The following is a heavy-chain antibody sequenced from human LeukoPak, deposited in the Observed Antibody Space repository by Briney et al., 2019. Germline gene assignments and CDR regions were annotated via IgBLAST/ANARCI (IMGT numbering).Heavy chain of an antibody. CDR1: GFTFSSYA. V-gene: IGHV3-23*01. CDR2: ITASGGNT. J-gene: IGHJ4*02. Sequence: GGSLRRSCAASGFTFSSYAMGWVRQAPGKGLEWVSAITASGGNTYYADSVKGRFTISRDNSKNTLYLQVNSLRAEDTAVYYCAKGNGYSYGRYYFDYWGQGTLVTVSS. D-gene: IGHD5-18*01. CDR3: AKGNGYSYGRYYFDY.